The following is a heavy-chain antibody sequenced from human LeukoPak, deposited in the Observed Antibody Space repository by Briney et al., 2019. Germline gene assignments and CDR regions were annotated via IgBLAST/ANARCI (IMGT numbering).Heavy chain of an antibody. J-gene: IGHJ6*03. CDR1: GFIFSNYG. D-gene: IGHD1-26*01. CDR3: AKARGVSGGYWGSLDYYMDV. Sequence: GGSLRLSCAASGFIFSNYGMHWVRQAPGKGLEWVAFIRYDESNKYYADSVKGRFTISRDNSRNTLYLQMNSLRAEDTAVYYCAKARGVSGGYWGSLDYYMDVWGKGTTVTVSS. CDR2: IRYDESNK. V-gene: IGHV3-30*02.